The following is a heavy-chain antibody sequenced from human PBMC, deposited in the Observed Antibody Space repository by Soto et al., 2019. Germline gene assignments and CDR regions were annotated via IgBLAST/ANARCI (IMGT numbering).Heavy chain of an antibody. D-gene: IGHD6-19*01. CDR3: AKRVPGIAVAGTGYFQH. CDR1: GFTFSSYA. V-gene: IGHV3-23*01. J-gene: IGHJ1*01. CDR2: ISGSGDST. Sequence: GGFLRLSCAASGFTFSSYAMSWVRQAQGKGLEWVSGISGSGDSTYYADSVKGRFTISRDNSKNTLYLQMNSLRAEDTAVYYCAKRVPGIAVAGTGYFQHWGQGTLVTVSS.